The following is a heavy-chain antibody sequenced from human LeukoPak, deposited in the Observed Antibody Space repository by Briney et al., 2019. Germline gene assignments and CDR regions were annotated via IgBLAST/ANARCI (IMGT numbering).Heavy chain of an antibody. J-gene: IGHJ4*02. CDR1: GFTFSDYE. CDR2: ISSSGRTI. D-gene: IGHD6-19*01. V-gene: IGHV3-48*03. Sequence: GGSLRLSCVASGFTFSDYEMNWVRQAPGKGLEWVSYISSSGRTIYYADSVKGRFTISRDNAKNSLYLQMNSLRAEDTAVYYCARSSGWYGWGQGTLVTVSS. CDR3: ARSSGWYG.